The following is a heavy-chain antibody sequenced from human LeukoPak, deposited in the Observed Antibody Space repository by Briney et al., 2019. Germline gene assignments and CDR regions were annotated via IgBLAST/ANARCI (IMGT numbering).Heavy chain of an antibody. V-gene: IGHV3-23*01. CDR2: ISGSGGST. CDR3: AKSGQVVVVPAAMGDYYYGMDV. J-gene: IGHJ6*02. CDR1: GFTFSSYA. D-gene: IGHD2-2*01. Sequence: GGSLRLSCAASGFTFSSYAMSWVRQAPGKGLEWVSAISGSGGSTYYADSVKGRFTISRDNSKNTLYLQMNSLRAEDTAVYYCAKSGQVVVVPAAMGDYYYGMDVWGQGTTVTVSS.